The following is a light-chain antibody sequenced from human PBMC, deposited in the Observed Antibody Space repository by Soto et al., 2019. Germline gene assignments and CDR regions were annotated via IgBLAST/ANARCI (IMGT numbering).Light chain of an antibody. CDR3: QHLKSYPLP. J-gene: IGKJ5*01. Sequence: DIQLTQSPSFLSASVGDRVTITCQASHDIITYLAWYQVKPGKAPKLLIYAASTLESGVPSRFSGSGSGTEFTLTVSSLQPEDFATYYCQHLKSYPLPFGQGTRLEVK. V-gene: IGKV1-9*01. CDR2: AAS. CDR1: HDIITY.